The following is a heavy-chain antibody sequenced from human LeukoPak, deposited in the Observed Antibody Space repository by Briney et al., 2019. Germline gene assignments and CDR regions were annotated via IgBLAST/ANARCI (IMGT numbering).Heavy chain of an antibody. CDR2: IWYDASDR. Sequence: GGSLTLSCAASGFTFSSFGMHWVRQAPGKGLEWVAVIWYDASDRYYADSVKGRITISRDNSKNTLFLQMNSLRDDDTAVYYCVRGVGVSRFNYFDPWGEGTLVVVSS. J-gene: IGHJ5*02. D-gene: IGHD5-24*01. CDR1: GFTFSSFG. V-gene: IGHV3-33*08. CDR3: VRGVGVSRFNYFDP.